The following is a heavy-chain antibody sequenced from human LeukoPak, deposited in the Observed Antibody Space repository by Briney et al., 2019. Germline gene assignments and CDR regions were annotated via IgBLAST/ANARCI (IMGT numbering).Heavy chain of an antibody. Sequence: GESLKISCKGSGYSFTSYWIGWVRQMPGKGLEWMGIICPGDSDTRYSPSFQGQVTISADKSISPAYLQWSSLKASDTAMYYCASPPPYDSSGYASPEYFQHWGQGTLVTVSS. CDR2: ICPGDSDT. CDR3: ASPPPYDSSGYASPEYFQH. V-gene: IGHV5-51*01. CDR1: GYSFTSYW. J-gene: IGHJ1*01. D-gene: IGHD3-22*01.